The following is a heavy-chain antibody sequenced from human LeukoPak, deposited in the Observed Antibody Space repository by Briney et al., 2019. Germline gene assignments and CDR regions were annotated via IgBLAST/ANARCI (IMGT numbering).Heavy chain of an antibody. V-gene: IGHV1-46*02. Sequence: AASVTVSCKTSGYSFNSHHVHWVRQAPGQGLEWMGVKFSHDGSTSNTQKFQGRITMTRDTSTSTVYMELSSLRSEDTAVYYCARDSGNFHYDMDVWGQGTTVIVSS. J-gene: IGHJ6*02. CDR2: KFSHDGST. CDR3: ARDSGNFHYDMDV. D-gene: IGHD3-10*01. CDR1: GYSFNSHH.